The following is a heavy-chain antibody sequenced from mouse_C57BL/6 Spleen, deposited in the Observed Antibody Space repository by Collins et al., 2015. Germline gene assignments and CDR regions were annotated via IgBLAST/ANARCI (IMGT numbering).Heavy chain of an antibody. Sequence: EVQLQRSGPVLVKPGASVKMSCKASGYTFTDYYMNWVKQSHGKSLEWIGVINPYNGGTSYNQKFKGKATLTVDKSSSTAYMELNSLTSEDSAVYYCARDYSKGRFAYWGQGTLATVSA. CDR3: ARDYSKGRFAY. CDR2: INPYNGGT. D-gene: IGHD2-5*01. V-gene: IGHV1-19*01. J-gene: IGHJ3*01. CDR1: GYTFTDYY.